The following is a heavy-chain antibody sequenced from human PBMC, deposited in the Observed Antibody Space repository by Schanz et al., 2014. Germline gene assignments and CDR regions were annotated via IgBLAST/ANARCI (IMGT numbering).Heavy chain of an antibody. J-gene: IGHJ6*02. CDR3: VRDAGWAFGDYHDMDV. D-gene: IGHD3-10*01. CDR1: GYTFNNHG. V-gene: IGHV1-18*01. CDR2: ISVYHGHT. Sequence: QVQLVQSGAEVKKPGASATVSCKASGYTFNNHGISWVRQAPGQGLEWMGWISVYHGHTNYAEKVHGRVTMTTDTSTSTAYMDLRSLISDDTAVYYCVRDAGWAFGDYHDMDVWGQGTSVTVSS.